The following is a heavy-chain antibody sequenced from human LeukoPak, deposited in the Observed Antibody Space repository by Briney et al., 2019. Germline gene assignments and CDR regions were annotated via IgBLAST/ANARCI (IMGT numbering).Heavy chain of an antibody. CDR2: ISGDGGST. D-gene: IGHD1-20*01. Sequence: PGGSLRLSCAASGFTFSSYSMNWVRQAPGKGLEWVSLISGDGGSTYYADSVKGRFTISRDNSKNSLYLQMNSLRTEDTALYYCAKDMGYNWNDDSWGQGTLVTVSS. CDR1: GFTFSSYS. J-gene: IGHJ5*01. CDR3: AKDMGYNWNDDS. V-gene: IGHV3-43*02.